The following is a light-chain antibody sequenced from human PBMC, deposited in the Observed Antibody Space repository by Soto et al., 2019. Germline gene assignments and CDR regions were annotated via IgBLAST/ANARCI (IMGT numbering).Light chain of an antibody. CDR3: AAWDDSLNGWV. CDR2: SNN. J-gene: IGLJ3*02. Sequence: QSVLTQPPSVSGAPGQRVTISCTGSSSNIGEGYDVHWYQQLPGTAPKLLIYSNNQRPSGVPDRFSGSKSGTSASLAISGLQSEDEADYYCAAWDDSLNGWVFGGGTKLTVL. V-gene: IGLV1-40*01. CDR1: SSNIGEGYD.